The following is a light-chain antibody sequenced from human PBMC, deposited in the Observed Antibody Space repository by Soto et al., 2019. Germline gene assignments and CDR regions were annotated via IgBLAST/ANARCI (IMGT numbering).Light chain of an antibody. J-gene: IGKJ2*01. V-gene: IGKV2-30*01. Sequence: DVVMTQSPLSLHVTLGQPASISCRSSQSLEYSDGNTYLSWFQQRPGQSPRRLIYKVSNRDSGVPDRFSGSGAGPDLTPKISRVEAEDVGVYYCMQGTHLYTFGQGTKLEI. CDR1: QSLEYSDGNTY. CDR2: KVS. CDR3: MQGTHLYT.